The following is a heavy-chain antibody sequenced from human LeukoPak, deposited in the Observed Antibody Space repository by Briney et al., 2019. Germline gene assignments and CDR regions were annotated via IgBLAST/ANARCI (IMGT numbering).Heavy chain of an antibody. CDR1: GYTFTSYY. CDR3: ARVKSKAVAGPDAFDI. Sequence: ASVKVSSKASGYTFTSYYMHWVRQAPGQGLEWMGIINPSGGSTSYAQKFQGRVTMTRDTSTSTVYMELSSLRSEDTAVYYCARVKSKAVAGPDAFDIWGQGTVVTVSS. V-gene: IGHV1-46*01. CDR2: INPSGGST. J-gene: IGHJ3*02. D-gene: IGHD6-19*01.